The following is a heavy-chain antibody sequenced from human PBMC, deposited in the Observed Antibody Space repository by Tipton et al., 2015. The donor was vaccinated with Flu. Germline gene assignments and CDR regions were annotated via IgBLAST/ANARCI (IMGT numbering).Heavy chain of an antibody. CDR3: ASGAVAANYYYGMDV. V-gene: IGHV4-39*07. D-gene: IGHD6-19*01. CDR1: GGSISSSSYY. Sequence: GLVKPSETLSLTCTVSGGSISSSSYYWGWLRQPPGKGLEWIGSIYYSGSTYYNPSLKSRVTISVDTSKNQFSLKLSSVTAADTAVYYCASGAVAANYYYGMDVWGQGTTVTVSS. CDR2: IYYSGST. J-gene: IGHJ6*02.